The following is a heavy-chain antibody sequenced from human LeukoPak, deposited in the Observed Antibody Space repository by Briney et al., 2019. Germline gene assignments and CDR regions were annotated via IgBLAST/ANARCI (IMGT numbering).Heavy chain of an antibody. Sequence: GGSLRLSCAVSGFTVSSNYMSWVRQAPGKGLEWVSVIYSGGSTYYADSVKGRFTISRDNSKNTLYLQMNSLRAEDTAVYFCARGASQADYWGQGTLVTVSS. CDR2: IYSGGST. V-gene: IGHV3-53*01. CDR1: GFTVSSNY. J-gene: IGHJ4*02. CDR3: ARGASQADY.